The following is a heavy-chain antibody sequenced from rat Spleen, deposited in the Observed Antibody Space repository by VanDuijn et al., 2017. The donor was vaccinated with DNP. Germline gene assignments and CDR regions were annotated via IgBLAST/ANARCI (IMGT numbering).Heavy chain of an antibody. CDR1: GFSITSSYR. J-gene: IGHJ2*01. CDR2: INSVGSA. CDR3: ARWGTYFDY. V-gene: IGHV3-3*01. Sequence: EVQLQESGPGLVKPSQSLSLTCSVTGFSITSSYRWNWIRKFPGNKLEWMGYINSVGSATYNPSFKSRISITRDTWKNQFFLQLNSVTTEDTATYYCARWGTYFDYWGQGVMVTVSS.